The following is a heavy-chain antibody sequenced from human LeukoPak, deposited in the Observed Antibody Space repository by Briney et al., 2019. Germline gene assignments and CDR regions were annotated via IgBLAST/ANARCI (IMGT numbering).Heavy chain of an antibody. CDR1: GYSFSSDYY. CDR2: ISHGGST. CDR3: ARDRGYCSSTSCSDAFDI. V-gene: IGHV4-38-2*02. J-gene: IGHJ3*02. D-gene: IGHD2-2*01. Sequence: PSETLSLTCAVSGYSFSSDYYWGWIRQPPGRGLEWIGSISHGGSTNYNPSLKSRVTISVDTSKNQFSLKLSSVTAADTAVYYCARDRGYCSSTSCSDAFDIWGQGTMVTVSS.